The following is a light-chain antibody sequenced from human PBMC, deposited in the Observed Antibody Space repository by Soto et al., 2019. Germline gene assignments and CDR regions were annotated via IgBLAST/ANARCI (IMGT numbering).Light chain of an antibody. CDR2: DVR. CDR3: SSYAGSYTYV. V-gene: IGLV2-11*01. Sequence: QSVLTQPRSVSGSPVQSVTISCTGTSSDVGYYNYVSWYQQHPGKAPKLMISDVRERPSGVPDRFSGSKSGNTASLTISGLQAEDEADYYCSSYAGSYTYVFGTGTKVTVL. J-gene: IGLJ1*01. CDR1: SSDVGYYNY.